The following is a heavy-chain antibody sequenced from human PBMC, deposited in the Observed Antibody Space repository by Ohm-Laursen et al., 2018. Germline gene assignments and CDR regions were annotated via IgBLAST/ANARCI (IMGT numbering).Heavy chain of an antibody. D-gene: IGHD5-24*01. J-gene: IGHJ4*02. CDR2: IIPILGIA. V-gene: IGHV1-69*04. CDR1: GGTFSSYA. CDR3: ARDRDGYNFSPHFDY. Sequence: AASVKVSCKASGGTFSSYAISWVRQAPGQGLEWMGRIIPILGIANYAQKFQGRVTITADKSTSTAYMELSSLRSEDTAVYYCARDRDGYNFSPHFDYWGQGTLVTVSS.